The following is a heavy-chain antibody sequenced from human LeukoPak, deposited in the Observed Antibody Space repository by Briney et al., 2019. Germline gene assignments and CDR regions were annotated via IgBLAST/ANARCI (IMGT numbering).Heavy chain of an antibody. Sequence: PSETLSLTCTVSGGSISSGGYYWSWIRQHPAQGLEWIGYIYYSGSTYYTPSLKSRVTISVDTSKNQFSLKLSSVTAADTAVYYCARVFGVFDFDYGGQGTLVTVPS. D-gene: IGHD3-3*01. CDR2: IYYSGST. J-gene: IGHJ4*02. CDR1: GGSISSGGYY. V-gene: IGHV4-31*03. CDR3: ARVFGVFDFDY.